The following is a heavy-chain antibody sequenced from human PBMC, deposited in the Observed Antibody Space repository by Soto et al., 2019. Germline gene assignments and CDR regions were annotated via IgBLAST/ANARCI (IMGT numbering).Heavy chain of an antibody. Sequence: QVQLVESGGGVVQPGMSLRLSCTASGFTFTNYAMHWVRQSPDRGLEWVAIVSYDGSKTYYADFVKGRFTISRDNSKNTLYVQMNTLNAEDTAVYFCARDGGIQMWSPYYFDYWGQGTLVTVSS. J-gene: IGHJ4*02. CDR2: VSYDGSKT. V-gene: IGHV3-30*03. CDR1: GFTFTNYA. D-gene: IGHD2-21*01. CDR3: ARDGGIQMWSPYYFDY.